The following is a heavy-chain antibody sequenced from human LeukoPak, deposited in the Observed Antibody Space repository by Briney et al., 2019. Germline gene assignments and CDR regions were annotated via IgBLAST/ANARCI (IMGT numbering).Heavy chain of an antibody. Sequence: SQTLSLTCTVSGGSISSGGYYWSWIRQPPGKGLEWIGYIYHSGSTYYNPSLKSRVTISVDRSKNQFSLKLSSVTAADTAVYYCARGFSGGGGTVGPVDYWGQGTLVTVSS. CDR1: GGSISSGGYY. J-gene: IGHJ4*02. CDR2: IYHSGST. D-gene: IGHD2-15*01. CDR3: ARGFSGGGGTVGPVDY. V-gene: IGHV4-30-2*01.